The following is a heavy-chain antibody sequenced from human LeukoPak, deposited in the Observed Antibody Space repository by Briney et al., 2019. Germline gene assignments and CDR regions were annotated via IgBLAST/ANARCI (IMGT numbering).Heavy chain of an antibody. D-gene: IGHD6-13*01. CDR3: AKESSSIAAVEH. Sequence: GGSLRLSCAASGFTFSSYGMHWVRQAPGKGLEWVAFIRYDGSNKYYADSVKGRFTIYRDNSKNTLYLQMNSLRAEDTAVYYCAKESSSIAAVEHWGQGTLVTVSS. CDR1: GFTFSSYG. CDR2: IRYDGSNK. V-gene: IGHV3-30*02. J-gene: IGHJ1*01.